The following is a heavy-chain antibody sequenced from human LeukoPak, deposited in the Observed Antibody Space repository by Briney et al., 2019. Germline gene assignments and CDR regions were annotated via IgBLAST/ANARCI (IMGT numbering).Heavy chain of an antibody. CDR2: IKQDGSEK. CDR3: ARDADLGATITGAFDI. Sequence: GGSLRLSCAAPGFTFRRYWMSWVRQAPGKGLEWVASIKQDGSEKYYVDSVKGRFTISRDNSKNSMYLQMNSLRAEETALYFCARDADLGATITGAFDIWGQGTMVTVSS. V-gene: IGHV3-7*01. J-gene: IGHJ3*02. CDR1: GFTFRRYW. D-gene: IGHD5-24*01.